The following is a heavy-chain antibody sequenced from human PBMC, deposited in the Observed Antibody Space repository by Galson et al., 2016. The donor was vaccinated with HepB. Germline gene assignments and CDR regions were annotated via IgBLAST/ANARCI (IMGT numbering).Heavy chain of an antibody. CDR2: IYPADSDT. CDR3: ARQKFSPGYSSGWYYFDY. Sequence: SGAEVKKPGESLKISCKGSGYSFTSYWIGWVRQMPGKGLEWMGVIYPADSDTLYSPSFQGHVTISTDKSVSTVYLEWSSLQAADTAMYYCARQKFSPGYSSGWYYFDYWGQGTLVTVSS. CDR1: GYSFTSYW. D-gene: IGHD6-19*01. J-gene: IGHJ4*02. V-gene: IGHV5-51*01.